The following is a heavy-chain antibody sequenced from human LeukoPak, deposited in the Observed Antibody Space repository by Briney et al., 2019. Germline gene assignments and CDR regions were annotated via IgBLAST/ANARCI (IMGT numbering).Heavy chain of an antibody. V-gene: IGHV4-39*07. CDR2: IYYSGST. J-gene: IGHJ5*02. D-gene: IGHD2-2*01. CDR3: ASDTRAGTLRYCSSTSCYQGWFDP. Sequence: SESLSLTCTVSGGSISSSSYYWGWIRQPPGKGLEWIGSIYYSGSTYYNPSLKSRVTISVDTSKNQFSLKLSSVTAADTAVYYCASDTRAGTLRYCSSTSCYQGWFDPWGQGTLVTVSS. CDR1: GGSISSSSYY.